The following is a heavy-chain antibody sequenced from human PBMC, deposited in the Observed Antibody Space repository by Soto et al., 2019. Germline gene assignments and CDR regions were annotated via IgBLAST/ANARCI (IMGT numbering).Heavy chain of an antibody. CDR3: ARVLRDGYSSGWYLNWFDP. D-gene: IGHD6-19*01. CDR1: GFTVSSNY. Sequence: PGGSLRLSCAASGFTVSSNYMSWVRQAPGKGLEWVSVIYSGGSTYYADSVKGRFTISRHNSKNTLYLQMNSLRAEDTAVYYCARVLRDGYSSGWYLNWFDPWGQGTLVTVSS. J-gene: IGHJ5*02. V-gene: IGHV3-53*04. CDR2: IYSGGST.